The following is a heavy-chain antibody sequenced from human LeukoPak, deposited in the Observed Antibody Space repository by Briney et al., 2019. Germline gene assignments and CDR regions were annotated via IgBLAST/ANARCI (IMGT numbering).Heavy chain of an antibody. V-gene: IGHV5-10-1*01. CDR3: AKSLGAWFDP. J-gene: IGHJ5*02. CDR1: GYRFTTYW. Sequence: GESLKISCKGSGYRFTTYWISWVRQMPGKGLEWMGRIDPRDSYINYSPSFQGHVTISADKSISTAFLQWSSLKASDTAVYYCAKSLGAWFDPWGQGTLVTVSS. D-gene: IGHD4/OR15-4a*01. CDR2: IDPRDSYI.